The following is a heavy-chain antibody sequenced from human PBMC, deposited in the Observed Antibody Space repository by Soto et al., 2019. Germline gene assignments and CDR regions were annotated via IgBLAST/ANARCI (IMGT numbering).Heavy chain of an antibody. CDR3: AKDPSSSFSGYYYGVDV. Sequence: PGGSLRLSCAASGFTFSNYAMSWVRQAPGKGLEWVSAISGSGGSTYYADSVKGRFTISRDNSKNTLYLQMNSLRAEDTAVYYCAKDPSSSFSGYYYGVDVWGQGTTVTVSS. J-gene: IGHJ6*02. D-gene: IGHD6-13*01. CDR1: GFTFSNYA. CDR2: ISGSGGST. V-gene: IGHV3-23*01.